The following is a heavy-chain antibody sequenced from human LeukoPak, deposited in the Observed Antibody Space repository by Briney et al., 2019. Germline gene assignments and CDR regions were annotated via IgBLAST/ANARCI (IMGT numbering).Heavy chain of an antibody. J-gene: IGHJ4*02. CDR2: ISSSSSYI. Sequence: PGGSLRLSCAASGFTFSSYSMNWVRQAPGKGLEWVSSISSSSSYIYYADSVKGRFTISRDNAKNSLYLQMNSLRAEDTAVYYCARVRTRVGATPFDYWGQGTLVTVSS. CDR3: ARVRTRVGATPFDY. CDR1: GFTFSSYS. D-gene: IGHD1-26*01. V-gene: IGHV3-21*01.